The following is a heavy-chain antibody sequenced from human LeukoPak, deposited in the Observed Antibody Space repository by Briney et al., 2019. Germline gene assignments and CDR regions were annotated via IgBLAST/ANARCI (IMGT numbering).Heavy chain of an antibody. CDR2: IKQDGSEK. J-gene: IGHJ4*01. D-gene: IGHD2-15*01. CDR3: AKDRQPYCSGGSCFSGFDY. Sequence: GGSLRLSCAASGFTFSSYWMSWVRQAPGKGLEWVANIKQDGSEKYYVDSVKGRFTISRDNPKKTLYLQMNSLRGEDTAIYYCAKDRQPYCSGGSCFSGFDYWGHGTLVTVSS. V-gene: IGHV3-7*01. CDR1: GFTFSSYW.